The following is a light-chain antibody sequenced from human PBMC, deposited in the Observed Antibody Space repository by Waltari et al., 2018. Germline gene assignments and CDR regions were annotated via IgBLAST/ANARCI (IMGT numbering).Light chain of an antibody. CDR1: SGDIGTYNS. Sequence: QSALTQPASVSGSPGQSITITCSGTSGDIGTYNSVAWFQKHPGKAPKILIHAVNQRPSGVSDRFTGSKSGYTSSLTISGLQAEDEADYYCSSYTRRSTLIFGGGTKVTVL. J-gene: IGLJ2*01. CDR3: SSYTRRSTLI. V-gene: IGLV2-14*03. CDR2: AVN.